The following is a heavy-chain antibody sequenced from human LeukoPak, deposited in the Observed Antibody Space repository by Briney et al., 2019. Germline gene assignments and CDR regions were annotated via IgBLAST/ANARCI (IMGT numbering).Heavy chain of an antibody. CDR2: INHSGST. CDR1: GGSFSGYY. Sequence: SETLSLTCAVYGGSFSGYYWSWIRQPPGKGLEWIGEINHSGSTNYNPSLKSRVTISVDTSKNQFSPKLSSVTAADTAVYYCARGLLYYFDQWGQGTLVTVSS. V-gene: IGHV4-34*01. J-gene: IGHJ4*02. D-gene: IGHD2-15*01. CDR3: ARGLLYYFDQ.